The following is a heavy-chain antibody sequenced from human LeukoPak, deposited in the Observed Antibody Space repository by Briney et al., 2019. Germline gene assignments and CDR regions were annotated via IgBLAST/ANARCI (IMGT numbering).Heavy chain of an antibody. Sequence: SETLSLTCTVSGGSISGGSYYWSWIRQPAGKGLEWIGRIYTSGSTNYSPSLKSRVTISVDTSKNQFSLKMRSVTAADTAVYYCARLGVRIAAAGTRSDNWFDPWGQGTLVTVSS. CDR2: IYTSGST. V-gene: IGHV4-61*02. D-gene: IGHD6-13*01. J-gene: IGHJ5*02. CDR1: GGSISGGSYY. CDR3: ARLGVRIAAAGTRSDNWFDP.